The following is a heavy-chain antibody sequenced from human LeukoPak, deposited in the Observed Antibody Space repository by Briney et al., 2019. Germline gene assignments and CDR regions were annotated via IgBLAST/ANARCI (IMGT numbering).Heavy chain of an antibody. J-gene: IGHJ6*03. CDR2: INPNSGDT. CDR1: GYTFSGYY. CDR3: ASGSYGSGSRYYYYMDV. Sequence: ASVKVSCKTSGYTFSGYYIHWIRQAPGQGLEWVGWINPNSGDTDYAQKFQGRVTVTRDTSISTAYMELGRLRSDDTAVYYCASGSYGSGSRYYYYMDVWGKGTTVTISS. V-gene: IGHV1-2*02. D-gene: IGHD3-10*01.